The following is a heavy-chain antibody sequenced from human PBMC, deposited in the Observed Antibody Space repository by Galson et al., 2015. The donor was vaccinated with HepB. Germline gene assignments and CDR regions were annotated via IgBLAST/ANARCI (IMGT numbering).Heavy chain of an antibody. CDR1: GFTFSSYA. Sequence: SLRLSCAASGFTFSSYAMHWVRQAPGKGLEWVAVISYDGSNKYYADSVKGRFTISRDNSKNTLYLQMNSLRAEDTAVYYCARGFRWAMIVVAGYFDYWGQGTLVTVSS. CDR3: ARGFRWAMIVVAGYFDY. J-gene: IGHJ4*02. D-gene: IGHD3-22*01. CDR2: ISYDGSNK. V-gene: IGHV3-30-3*01.